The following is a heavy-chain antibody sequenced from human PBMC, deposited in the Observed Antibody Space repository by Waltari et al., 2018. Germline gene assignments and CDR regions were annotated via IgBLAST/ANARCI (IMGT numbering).Heavy chain of an antibody. Sequence: QVLLQESDPGLVKPSETLSLTCNVSGYFIGAGYYWGWIRQSPGKGLEWIGSILHSGATYYNPSLKSRVTITMDLSKNQFSLKLNSVTATDTAMYYCARAAAFDYWGQGTLVTVSS. D-gene: IGHD2-2*01. CDR3: ARAAAFDY. CDR1: GYFIGAGYY. J-gene: IGHJ4*02. V-gene: IGHV4-38-2*02. CDR2: ILHSGAT.